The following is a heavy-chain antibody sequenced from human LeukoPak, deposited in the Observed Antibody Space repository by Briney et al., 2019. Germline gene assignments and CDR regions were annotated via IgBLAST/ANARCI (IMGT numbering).Heavy chain of an antibody. Sequence: ASVKVSCKASGYTFTGYYMHWVRQAPGQGLEWMGWINPNSGGTNYAQKFQGRVTMTRDASISTAYMELSRLRSDDTAVYYCARPMVRGRNWFDPWGQGTLVTVSS. CDR2: INPNSGGT. J-gene: IGHJ5*02. CDR1: GYTFTGYY. V-gene: IGHV1-2*02. CDR3: ARPMVRGRNWFDP. D-gene: IGHD3-10*01.